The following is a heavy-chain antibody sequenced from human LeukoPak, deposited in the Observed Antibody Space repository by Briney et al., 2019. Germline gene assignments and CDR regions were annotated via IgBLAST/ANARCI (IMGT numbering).Heavy chain of an antibody. Sequence: GGSLRLSCAASGFTFSSYGMSWVRQAPGKGLEWVSAISGSGGSTYYADSVKGRFTISRDNSKNTLYLQMNSLRAEDTAVYYCAKDYYSSGWYDYYYYYMDVWGKGTTVTISS. V-gene: IGHV3-23*01. CDR2: ISGSGGST. CDR3: AKDYYSSGWYDYYYYYMDV. J-gene: IGHJ6*03. D-gene: IGHD6-19*01. CDR1: GFTFSSYG.